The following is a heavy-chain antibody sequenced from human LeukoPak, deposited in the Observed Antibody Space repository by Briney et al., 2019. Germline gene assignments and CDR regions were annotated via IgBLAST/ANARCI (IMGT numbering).Heavy chain of an antibody. CDR2: ISGSGGST. D-gene: IGHD6-6*01. CDR1: GFTFSSYA. V-gene: IGHV3-23*01. Sequence: QSGGSLRLSRAASGFTFSSYAMSWVRQAPGKGLEWVSAISGSGGSTYYADSVRGRFTISRDNSKNTLYLQMNSLRAEDTAVYYCAKDPEYYFFDYWGQGTLVTVSS. CDR3: AKDPEYYFFDY. J-gene: IGHJ4*02.